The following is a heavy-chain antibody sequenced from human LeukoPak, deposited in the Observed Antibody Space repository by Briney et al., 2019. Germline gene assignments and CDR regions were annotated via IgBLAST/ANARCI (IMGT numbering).Heavy chain of an antibody. J-gene: IGHJ4*02. D-gene: IGHD3-22*01. CDR2: ISGSGGST. CDR3: AKLGDYYDSSGYPPRLWYYFDY. V-gene: IGHV3-23*01. CDR1: GFTFSSYA. Sequence: GGSLRLSCAASGFTFSSYAMSWVRQAPGKGLEWVSAISGSGGSTYYADSVKGRFTISRDNSKNTLYLQMNSLRAEDTAVYYCAKLGDYYDSSGYPPRLWYYFDYWGQGTLVTVSS.